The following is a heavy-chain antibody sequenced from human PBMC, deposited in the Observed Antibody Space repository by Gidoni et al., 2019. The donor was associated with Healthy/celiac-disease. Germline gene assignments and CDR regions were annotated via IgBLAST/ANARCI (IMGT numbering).Heavy chain of an antibody. CDR1: SGSFSGYY. Sequence: QVQLQQWGAGLLKPSETLSLTCAVYSGSFSGYYWSWIRQPPGKGLEWIGEINHSGSTNYNPSLKSRVTISVDTSKNQFSLKLSSVTAADTAVYYCARGRAAAGRGYFQHWGQGTLVTVSS. CDR2: INHSGST. V-gene: IGHV4-34*01. CDR3: ARGRAAAGRGYFQH. J-gene: IGHJ1*01. D-gene: IGHD6-13*01.